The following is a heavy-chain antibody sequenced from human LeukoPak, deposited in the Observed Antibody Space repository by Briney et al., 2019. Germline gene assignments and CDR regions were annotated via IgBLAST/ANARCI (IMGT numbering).Heavy chain of an antibody. V-gene: IGHV3-48*01. CDR1: GFTFGSYS. CDR2: ISSSSSTL. J-gene: IGHJ4*02. CDR3: TRYYLDGSGYYFYHY. Sequence: GGSLRLSCAASGFTFGSYSMNWVRQAPGKGLEWVSYISSSSSTLSYADSVEGRFTISRDNAKNSLFLQMNSLSAEDTAVYYCTRYYLDGSGYYFYHYWGQGTLVTVS. D-gene: IGHD3-22*01.